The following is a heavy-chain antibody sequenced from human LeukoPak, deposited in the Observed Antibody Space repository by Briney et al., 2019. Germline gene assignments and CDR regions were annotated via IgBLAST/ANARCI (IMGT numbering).Heavy chain of an antibody. D-gene: IGHD5-12*01. CDR1: GYTFTGYD. V-gene: IGHV1-8*01. CDR3: ARLGWVAPDAFDI. J-gene: IGHJ3*02. Sequence: ASVKVSCKASGYTFTGYDINWVRQATGQGLEWMGWMNPNSGNTGYAQKFQGRVTMTRDTSISTAYMELSRLRSDDTAVYYCARLGWVAPDAFDIWGQGTIVTVSS. CDR2: MNPNSGNT.